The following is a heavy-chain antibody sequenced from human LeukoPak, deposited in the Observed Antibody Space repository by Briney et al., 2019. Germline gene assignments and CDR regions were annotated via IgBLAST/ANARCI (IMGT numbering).Heavy chain of an antibody. J-gene: IGHJ6*02. CDR2: ISPGTI. CDR3: TRDGRVAYEMDV. V-gene: IGHV3-48*01. Sequence: GGSLRLSCAASGFTFSRHPMNWVRQAPGKGLEWVSYISPGTIYYADSVKGRFTISRDNAKNSLYLQMNSLRAEDTAVYYCTRDGRVAYEMDVWGQGATVTVSS. D-gene: IGHD2-15*01. CDR1: GFTFSRHP.